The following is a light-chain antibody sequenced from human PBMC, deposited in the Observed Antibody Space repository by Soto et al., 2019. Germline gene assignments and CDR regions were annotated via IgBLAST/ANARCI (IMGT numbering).Light chain of an antibody. CDR1: SSDVGAYNY. CDR2: EVT. J-gene: IGLJ1*01. Sequence: QCVLTQPPSVCGSPGQSITISCTGTSSDVGAYNYVSWYQHHPVKVPKLLIYEVTNRPSGVSDRFSGSKSGNTASLTISGLQAEDEADYYCSSKRDSSTLFVFGTGTKVTVL. CDR3: SSKRDSSTLFV. V-gene: IGLV2-14*01.